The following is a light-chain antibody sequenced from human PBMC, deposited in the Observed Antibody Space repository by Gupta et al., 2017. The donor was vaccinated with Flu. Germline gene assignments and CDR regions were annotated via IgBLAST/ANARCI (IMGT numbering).Light chain of an antibody. CDR1: QSITTTS. Sequence: SLSPGERATLSCRASQSITTTSLAWYHQKPGQAPRLLIYGASYRATGIPVRFSGSGSGTDFTLTISRLAPEESAVYYCQQYQQYGTSPHTFGGGTKVEIK. V-gene: IGKV3-20*01. CDR3: QQYQQYGTSPHT. J-gene: IGKJ4*01. CDR2: GAS.